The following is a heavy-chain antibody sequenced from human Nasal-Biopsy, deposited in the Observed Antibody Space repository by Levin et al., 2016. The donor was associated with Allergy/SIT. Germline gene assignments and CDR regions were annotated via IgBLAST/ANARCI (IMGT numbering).Heavy chain of an antibody. J-gene: IGHJ4*02. D-gene: IGHD3-16*01. CDR1: GGSMSSYY. CDR3: ARAPYDYVDQIYYFDY. V-gene: IGHV4-59*01. CDR2: AYYSGTT. Sequence: SETLSLTCTVSGGSMSSYYWTWIRQPPGKGLEWIGFAYYSGTTNYNPSLNSRLTISIDPSSNQFSLKLRSVTAADTAVYYCARAPYDYVDQIYYFDYWGQGRLVTVSS.